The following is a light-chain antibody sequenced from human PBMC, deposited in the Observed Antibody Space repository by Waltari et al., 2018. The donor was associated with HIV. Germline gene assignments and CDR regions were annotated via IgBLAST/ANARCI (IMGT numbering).Light chain of an antibody. V-gene: IGLV6-57*04. CDR3: QSYDSSNVV. CDR2: EDN. J-gene: IGLJ2*01. Sequence: NFMLTQPHSVSESPGKTVTISCTRSSGSIASNYVQWYPQRPGDPPTTVIYEDNQRPSGGPDRFSGSIDSSSNSASLTISGLKTEDEADYYCQSYDSSNVVFGGGTKLTVL. CDR1: SGSIASNY.